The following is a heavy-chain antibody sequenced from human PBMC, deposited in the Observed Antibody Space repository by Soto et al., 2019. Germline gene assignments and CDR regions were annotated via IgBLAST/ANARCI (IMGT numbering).Heavy chain of an antibody. Sequence: QVQLVESGGGVVQPGRSLRLSCAASGFTFSSYAMHWVRQAPGKGLEWVAVISYDGSNKYYADSVKGRFTISRDNSKNTLYLQMNSLSAEDTAVYYCARDLVVTIFGVVIRAEYYYGMDVWGQGTTVTVSS. CDR3: ARDLVVTIFGVVIRAEYYYGMDV. D-gene: IGHD3-3*01. CDR2: ISYDGSNK. CDR1: GFTFSSYA. V-gene: IGHV3-30-3*01. J-gene: IGHJ6*02.